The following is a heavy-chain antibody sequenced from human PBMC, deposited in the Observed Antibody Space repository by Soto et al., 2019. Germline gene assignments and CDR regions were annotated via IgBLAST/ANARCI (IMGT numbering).Heavy chain of an antibody. CDR2: ISTHNGNT. J-gene: IGHJ3*01. CDR3: ARDGILGLFDAYDL. Sequence: QDQLVQSGAEVKKPGASVKVSCKASVFTSSGISWVRQAPGQRLEWMGWISTHNGNTIYSQKFQGRVIMTMDTSTTTVYMELSSLRPDDTAVYLCARDGILGLFDAYDLWGQGTMGTVSS. V-gene: IGHV1-18*04. CDR1: VFTSSG. D-gene: IGHD3-3*01.